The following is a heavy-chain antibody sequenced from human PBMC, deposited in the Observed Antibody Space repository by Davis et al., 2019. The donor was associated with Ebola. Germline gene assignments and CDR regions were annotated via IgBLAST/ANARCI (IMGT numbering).Heavy chain of an antibody. J-gene: IGHJ4*02. Sequence: PGGSLRLSCAASGFTFSSYEMNWVRQAPGKGLEWVSYISSSGSTIYYADSVKGRFTISRDNAKNSLYLQMNSLRAEDTAVYYCARGSRGPTVTTSLDYWGQGTLVTVSS. D-gene: IGHD4-17*01. CDR1: GFTFSSYE. V-gene: IGHV3-48*03. CDR3: ARGSRGPTVTTSLDY. CDR2: ISSSGSTI.